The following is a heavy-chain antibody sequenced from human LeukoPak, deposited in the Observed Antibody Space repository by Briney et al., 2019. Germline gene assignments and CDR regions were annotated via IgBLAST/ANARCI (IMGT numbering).Heavy chain of an antibody. CDR3: ARRGSGSLGDFDY. D-gene: IGHD2-15*01. V-gene: IGHV4-39*02. J-gene: IGHJ4*02. CDR1: GGSISASSFY. CDR2: ISYSGTT. Sequence: SETLSLTCTVSGGSISASSFYWGWIRQPPGKGLQWIATISYSGTTYYNPSLRSRVTISVDTSKNHFSLKVNSLTAADTAVYYCARRGSGSLGDFDYWGQGTLVTVSS.